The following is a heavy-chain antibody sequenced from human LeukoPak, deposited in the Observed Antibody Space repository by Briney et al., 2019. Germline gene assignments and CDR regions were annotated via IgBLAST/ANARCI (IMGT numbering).Heavy chain of an antibody. CDR2: INPNSGGT. D-gene: IGHD3-10*01. Sequence: GASVKVSCTVSGYTLTELSMHWVRQAPGKGLEWMGWINPNSGGTNYAQKFQGRVTMTRDTSISTAYMELSRLRSDDTAVYYCAKGGAVWSGELSYYYYYMDVWGEGTTVTVSS. CDR1: GYTLTELS. V-gene: IGHV1-2*02. J-gene: IGHJ6*03. CDR3: AKGGAVWSGELSYYYYYMDV.